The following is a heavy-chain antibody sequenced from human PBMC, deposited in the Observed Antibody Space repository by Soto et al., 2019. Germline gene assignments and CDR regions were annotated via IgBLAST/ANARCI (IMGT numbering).Heavy chain of an antibody. CDR2: FSGGGGST. V-gene: IGHV3-23*01. CDR3: AKVSSGYFINTLDY. D-gene: IGHD3-22*01. J-gene: IGHJ4*02. CDR1: GFTFSGYA. Sequence: GGSLRLSCVTSGFTFSGYAMAWVRQAPGKGLEWVSGFSGGGGSTYYSDSVKGRFTISRDTSKNTLYLQMNSLRAEDTAVYYCAKVSSGYFINTLDYWGQGTLVTVSS.